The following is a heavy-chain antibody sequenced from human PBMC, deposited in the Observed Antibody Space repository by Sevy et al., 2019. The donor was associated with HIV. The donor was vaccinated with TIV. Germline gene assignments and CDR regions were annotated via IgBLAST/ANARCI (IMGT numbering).Heavy chain of an antibody. V-gene: IGHV3-7*01. CDR2: IKQDGSEK. CDR3: AREMAGRDYFDY. CDR1: GFTFSRNW. D-gene: IGHD3-10*01. J-gene: IGHJ4*02. Sequence: GGSLRLSCAASGFTFSRNWMSWVRQAPGKGLEWVANIKQDGSEKYYVDSVKGRFTISRDNVKNSLYLQMNSLRAEGTAVYYCAREMAGRDYFDYWGQGTLVTVSS.